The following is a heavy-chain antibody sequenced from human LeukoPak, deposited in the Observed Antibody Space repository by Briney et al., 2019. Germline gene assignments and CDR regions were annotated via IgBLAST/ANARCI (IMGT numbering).Heavy chain of an antibody. J-gene: IGHJ5*02. D-gene: IGHD6-13*01. CDR1: GFTVSSNY. V-gene: IGHV3-53*01. Sequence: PGGSLRLSCAASGFTVSSNYMSWVRQAPGKGLEWVSVIYTGGSTYYSDSVKGRFTISRDNSKNTVYLQMNSLGVEDTAIYYCARDQHGYGSTWGQGTLVTVSS. CDR3: ARDQHGYGST. CDR2: IYTGGST.